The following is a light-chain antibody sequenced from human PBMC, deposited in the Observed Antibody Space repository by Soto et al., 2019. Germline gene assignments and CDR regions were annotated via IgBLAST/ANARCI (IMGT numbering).Light chain of an antibody. CDR2: DAS. CDR1: QSVSSY. Sequence: EIVLTQSPATLSLSPGERVTVSCRASQSVSSYLVWYQQKPGQAPRLLIYDASNRATAIPARFSRSGSGTDFTLTISSLEPEDFAVYYCQQRSNWPWRFGQGTKVEI. V-gene: IGKV3-11*01. J-gene: IGKJ1*01. CDR3: QQRSNWPWR.